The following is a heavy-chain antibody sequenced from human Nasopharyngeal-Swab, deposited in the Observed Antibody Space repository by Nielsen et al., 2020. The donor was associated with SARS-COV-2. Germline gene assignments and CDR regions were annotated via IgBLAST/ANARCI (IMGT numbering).Heavy chain of an antibody. CDR1: GFTLTELS. CDR2: FDPEDGET. D-gene: IGHD3-10*01. J-gene: IGHJ4*02. CDR3: ATDRRVTLSHYFDY. V-gene: IGHV1-24*01. Sequence: ASEKVSCKVSGFTLTELSMHWVRQAPGKGLEWMGGFDPEDGETIYAQKFQGRVTMTEDTSTDTAYMELSSLRSEDTAVYYCATDRRVTLSHYFDYWGQGTLVTVSS.